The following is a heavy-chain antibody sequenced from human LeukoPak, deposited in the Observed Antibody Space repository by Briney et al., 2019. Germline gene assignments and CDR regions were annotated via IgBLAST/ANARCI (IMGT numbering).Heavy chain of an antibody. CDR3: ARDTHYYDSSGYWDY. CDR1: GFTFSSYG. J-gene: IGHJ4*02. Sequence: PGGSLRLSCAASGFTFSSYGMHWVRRAPGKGLEWVAVIWYDGSNKYYADSVKGRFTISRDNSKNTLYLQMNSLRAEDTAVYYCARDTHYYDSSGYWDYWGQGTLVTVSS. D-gene: IGHD3-22*01. V-gene: IGHV3-33*01. CDR2: IWYDGSNK.